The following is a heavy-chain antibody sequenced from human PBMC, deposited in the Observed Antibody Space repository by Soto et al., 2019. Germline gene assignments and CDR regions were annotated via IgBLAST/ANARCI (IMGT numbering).Heavy chain of an antibody. V-gene: IGHV4-31*03. Sequence: PSETLSLTCTISGDSLNIQGYYWTWIRHLPGKGLQWIGYLHFSGSTYYNPSLEGRVTISTDTSKNQFSLKLTSVTVADTAVYYCARASYSYGCPSPLAFDRWGQGILVTVSS. CDR1: GDSLNIQGYY. D-gene: IGHD1-26*01. J-gene: IGHJ4*02. CDR2: LHFSGST. CDR3: ARASYSYGCPSPLAFDR.